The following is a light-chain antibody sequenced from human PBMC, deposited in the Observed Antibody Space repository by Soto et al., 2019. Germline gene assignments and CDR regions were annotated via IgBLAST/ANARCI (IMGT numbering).Light chain of an antibody. J-gene: IGKJ4*01. V-gene: IGKV3D-15*01. CDR1: HSVDSN. CDR3: QQYDKWPLT. Sequence: EIEMTQSPATLSVSPGEGATLSCRASHSVDSNLAWYQQKPGQAPRLLIYGASTRPTGIPARFSGSGSGADFTLTISSLQSEDFAVYYCQQYDKWPLTFGGGTKVEIK. CDR2: GAS.